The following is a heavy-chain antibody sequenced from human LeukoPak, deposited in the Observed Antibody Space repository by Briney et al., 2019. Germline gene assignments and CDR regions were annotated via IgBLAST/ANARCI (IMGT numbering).Heavy chain of an antibody. D-gene: IGHD6-19*01. CDR3: ARFISSGFDY. CDR1: GDSISSYY. J-gene: IGHJ4*02. Sequence: SETLSLTCTVSGDSISSYYWSWIRQPPGKGLEWIGYIYYSGGTKYNPSLKSRVTISVDTSKNQFSLKLSSVTAADTAVYYCARFISSGFDYWGQGTLVTVSS. CDR2: IYYSGGT. V-gene: IGHV4-59*01.